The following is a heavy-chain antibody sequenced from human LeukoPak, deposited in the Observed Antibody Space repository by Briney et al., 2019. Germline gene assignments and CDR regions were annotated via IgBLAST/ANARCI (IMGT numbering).Heavy chain of an antibody. CDR3: ASQGREGYKWYFDY. V-gene: IGHV4-59*08. D-gene: IGHD5-24*01. J-gene: IGHJ4*02. CDR2: IYYSGST. Sequence: SETLSLTCAVYGGSFSGYYWSWIREPPGKGLEWIGYIYYSGSTNYNPSLKSRVTISIDTSKNQFSLKLSSVTAADTAVYYCASQGREGYKWYFDYWGQGTLVTVSS. CDR1: GGSFSGYY.